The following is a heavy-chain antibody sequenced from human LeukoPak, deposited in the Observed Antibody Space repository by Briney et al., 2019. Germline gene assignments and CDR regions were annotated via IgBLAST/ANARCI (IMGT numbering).Heavy chain of an antibody. CDR3: ATVSRSSGRGYFDY. D-gene: IGHD6-19*01. CDR1: GLPFSNYW. Sequence: PGGSLRLSCAASGLPFSNYWMHWVRQAPGKGLVWVSRMNSDGSSISYADSVKGRFTISRDNAKNTLYLQMNSLRAEDAAVYYCATVSRSSGRGYFDYWGQGTLVTVSS. V-gene: IGHV3-74*01. J-gene: IGHJ4*02. CDR2: MNSDGSSI.